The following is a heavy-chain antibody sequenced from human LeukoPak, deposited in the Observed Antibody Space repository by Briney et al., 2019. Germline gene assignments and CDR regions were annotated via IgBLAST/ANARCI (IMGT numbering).Heavy chain of an antibody. CDR1: GFTFSSYG. D-gene: IGHD3-3*01. J-gene: IGHJ5*02. Sequence: GGSLRLSCAASGFTFSSYGMHWVRQAPGKGLEWVAFIRYDGSNKYYADSVKGRFTTSRDNSKNTLYLQMNSLRAEDTAVYYCAKLVKAHYDFWSGLTGVDNWFDPWGQGTLVTVSS. CDR2: IRYDGSNK. CDR3: AKLVKAHYDFWSGLTGVDNWFDP. V-gene: IGHV3-30*02.